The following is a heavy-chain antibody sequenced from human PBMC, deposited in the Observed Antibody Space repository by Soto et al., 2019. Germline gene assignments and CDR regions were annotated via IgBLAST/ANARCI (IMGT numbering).Heavy chain of an antibody. CDR1: GFTFSSYS. CDR2: ISSSSSYI. D-gene: IGHD3-3*01. CDR3: ARAQEGIFGVVMSIDY. V-gene: IGHV3-21*01. J-gene: IGHJ4*02. Sequence: EVQLVESGGGLVKPGRSLRLSCAASGFTFSSYSMNWVRQAPGKGLEWVSSISSSSSYIYYADSVKGRFTISRDNAKNSLYLQMNSLRAEDTAVYYCARAQEGIFGVVMSIDYWGQGTLVTVSS.